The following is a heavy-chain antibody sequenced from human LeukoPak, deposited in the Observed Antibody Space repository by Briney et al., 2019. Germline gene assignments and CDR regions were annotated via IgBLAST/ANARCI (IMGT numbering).Heavy chain of an antibody. Sequence: ASVKVSCKASGYTFTSYGISWVRQAPGQRLEWMGWISAYNGNTNYAQKLQGRVTMTTDTSTSTAYMELRSLRSDDTAVYYCAREGTDYDFWSGYLDAFDIWGQGTMVTVSS. CDR2: ISAYNGNT. J-gene: IGHJ3*02. D-gene: IGHD3-3*01. V-gene: IGHV1-18*01. CDR1: GYTFTSYG. CDR3: AREGTDYDFWSGYLDAFDI.